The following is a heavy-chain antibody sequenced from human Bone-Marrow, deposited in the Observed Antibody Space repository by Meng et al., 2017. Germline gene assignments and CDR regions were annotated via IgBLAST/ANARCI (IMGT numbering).Heavy chain of an antibody. V-gene: IGHV1-46*01. CDR1: GYTFTSYY. J-gene: IGHJ4*02. D-gene: IGHD1-26*01. CDR2: INPSGGST. Sequence: ASVKVSCKASGYTFTSYYMHWVRQAPGQGLEWMGIINPSGGSTSYAQKFQGRVTMTRDTSTSTVYMELSSLRSEDTAVYYCAGDGPSVSGSYYSLDYWGQGKLVT. CDR3: AGDGPSVSGSYYSLDY.